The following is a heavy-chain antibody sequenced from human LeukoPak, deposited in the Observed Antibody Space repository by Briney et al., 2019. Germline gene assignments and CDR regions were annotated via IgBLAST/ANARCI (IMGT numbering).Heavy chain of an antibody. Sequence: KPEGSLRLSCAASGFSFSDYHMSWLRQAPGKGLEWVSYISGSGSAKYYAESLKGRVSISRDNAKNSVFLELNSLRAEDTAVYYCVRESASYSDYWGQGTLVTVSS. J-gene: IGHJ4*02. CDR3: VRESASYSDY. V-gene: IGHV3-11*01. CDR1: GFSFSDYH. CDR2: ISGSGSAK.